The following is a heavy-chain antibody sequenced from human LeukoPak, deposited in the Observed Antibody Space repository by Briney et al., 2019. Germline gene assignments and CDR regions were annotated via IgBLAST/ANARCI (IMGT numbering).Heavy chain of an antibody. Sequence: SGGSLRLSCAASGFTFISYAMHWVRQAPGKGLECVAVISYDGSNKYYADSVKGRFTISRDNSKNTLYLQMNGLRAEDTAVYYCARDGSSGLYPVKDFDYWGQGTLVTVSS. D-gene: IGHD6-19*01. CDR2: ISYDGSNK. V-gene: IGHV3-30*04. CDR1: GFTFISYA. J-gene: IGHJ4*02. CDR3: ARDGSSGLYPVKDFDY.